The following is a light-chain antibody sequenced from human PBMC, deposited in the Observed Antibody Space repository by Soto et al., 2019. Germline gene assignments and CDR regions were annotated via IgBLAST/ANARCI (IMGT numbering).Light chain of an antibody. CDR2: NAA. Sequence: DIRMPQSPSTLSASVGDRVPSTCRATQGISSWLAWDQQKPRRAPKLMIYNAASLESGVPSRFSGSGSGTEFTHTFSSLRPDDFATYYWQQYNSNSPTCGGGTKVEIK. CDR1: QGISSW. CDR3: QQYNSNSPT. V-gene: IGKV1-5*01. J-gene: IGKJ4*01.